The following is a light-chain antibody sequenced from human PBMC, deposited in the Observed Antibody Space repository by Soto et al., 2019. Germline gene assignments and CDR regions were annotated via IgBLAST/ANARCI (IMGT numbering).Light chain of an antibody. CDR1: QSVSSD. V-gene: IGKV3-15*01. CDR3: QQYNNWPPWT. Sequence: EIVMTQSPATLSVSPGERATLSCRASQSVSSDLAWYQQKPGQAPRLIIYGAFTRATGIPARFSGSGSGTEFTLTISSLQSKDFAVYYCQQYNNWPPWTFGQGTKVEIK. J-gene: IGKJ1*01. CDR2: GAF.